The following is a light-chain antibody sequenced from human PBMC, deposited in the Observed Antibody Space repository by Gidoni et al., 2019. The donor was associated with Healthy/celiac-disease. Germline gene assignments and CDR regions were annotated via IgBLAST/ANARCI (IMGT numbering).Light chain of an antibody. CDR1: QGISSY. Sequence: DIQLTKSPSFLSAPAGDRVIITCRASQGISSYLAWYQQKPGKAPKLLIYAASTLQSGVPSRFSGSGSGTEFTLTISSLQPEDFATYYCLQLNSYPRTFGQGTKVEIK. CDR2: AAS. CDR3: LQLNSYPRT. V-gene: IGKV1-9*01. J-gene: IGKJ1*01.